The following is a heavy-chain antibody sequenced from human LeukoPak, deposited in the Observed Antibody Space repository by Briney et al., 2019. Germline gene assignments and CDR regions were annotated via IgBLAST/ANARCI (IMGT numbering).Heavy chain of an antibody. Sequence: SETLSLTCTVSGDSISTSSYYWGGIRQPPGKGLEWIGTIYYSGSTYYNPSLTSRVTISVDTSKNQFSLKLSSVTAADTAVYYCARHKDYYYSYMDVWGKGTTVTISS. CDR3: ARHKDYYYSYMDV. J-gene: IGHJ6*03. V-gene: IGHV4-39*01. CDR1: GDSISTSSYY. CDR2: IYYSGST.